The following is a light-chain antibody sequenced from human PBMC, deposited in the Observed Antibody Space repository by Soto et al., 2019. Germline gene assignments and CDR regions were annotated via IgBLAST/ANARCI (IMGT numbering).Light chain of an antibody. CDR3: QHYNSYSEA. CDR2: KAS. Sequence: DIQMTQSPSTLSGAVGDRVTITCRASQTISSWLAWYQQKPGKAPKLLIYKASTLKSGVPARFSGSGSGTEFTLTISSRQPDDFATYYCQHYNSYSEACGQGTNVELK. J-gene: IGKJ1*01. CDR1: QTISSW. V-gene: IGKV1-5*03.